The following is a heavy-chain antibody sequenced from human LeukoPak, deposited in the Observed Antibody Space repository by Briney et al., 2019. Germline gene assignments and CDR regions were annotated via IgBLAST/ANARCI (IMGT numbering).Heavy chain of an antibody. Sequence: GGSLRLSCAASGFNFSDYYMSWIRQAPGKGLEWVSYISSSGSTIYYADSVKGRFTISRDNAKKSLYLQMNNLTAGDTAVYFCATMGRGSQNYYTRDVDYWGQGTLVTVSP. CDR3: ATMGRGSQNYYTRDVDY. D-gene: IGHD3-10*01. CDR1: GFNFSDYY. J-gene: IGHJ4*02. V-gene: IGHV3-11*01. CDR2: ISSSGSTI.